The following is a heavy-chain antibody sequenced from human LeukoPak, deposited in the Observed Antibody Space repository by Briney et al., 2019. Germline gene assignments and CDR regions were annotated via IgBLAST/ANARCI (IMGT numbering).Heavy chain of an antibody. J-gene: IGHJ6*03. CDR2: ISAYNGNT. CDR3: ARSSDLSGSRYYYYMDV. V-gene: IGHV1-18*01. Sequence: ASVKVSCKASGGTFSSYAISWVRQAPGQGLEWMGWISAYNGNTNYAQKLQGRVTMTTDTSTSTAYMELRSLRSDDTAVYYCARSSDLSGSRYYYYMDVWGKGTTVTISS. CDR1: GGTFSSYA. D-gene: IGHD6-19*01.